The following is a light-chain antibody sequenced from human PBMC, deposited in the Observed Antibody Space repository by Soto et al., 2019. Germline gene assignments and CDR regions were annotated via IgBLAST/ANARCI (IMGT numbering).Light chain of an antibody. CDR3: QQYGTSPWT. Sequence: EIVLTQSPGTLSLSPGERATLSCRASQTVSNYYLAWYQQKPGQAPRLLIFGASTRATGIPDRFTGSGSGKDFSLTISRLEPEDFAVYYCQQYGTSPWTFGQGTKVEIK. CDR1: QTVSNYY. V-gene: IGKV3-20*01. CDR2: GAS. J-gene: IGKJ1*01.